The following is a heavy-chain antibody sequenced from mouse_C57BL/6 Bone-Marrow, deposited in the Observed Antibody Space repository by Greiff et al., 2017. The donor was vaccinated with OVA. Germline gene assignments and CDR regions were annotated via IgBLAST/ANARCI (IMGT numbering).Heavy chain of an antibody. CDR2: INPYNGGT. V-gene: IGHV1-19*01. CDR1: GYTFTDYY. D-gene: IGHD1-1*02. Sequence: VQLQQSGPVLVKPGASVKMSCKASGYTFTDYYMNWVKQSHGKSLEWIGVINPYNGGTSYNQKFKGKATLTVDKSSSTAYMELNSLTSEDSAVYYCAKCEGYYYGGGYGWYLDVWGTGTTVTVSS. J-gene: IGHJ1*03. CDR3: AKCEGYYYGGGYGWYLDV.